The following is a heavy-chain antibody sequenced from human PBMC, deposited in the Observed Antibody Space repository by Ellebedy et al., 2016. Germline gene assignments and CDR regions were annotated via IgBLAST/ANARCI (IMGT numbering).Heavy chain of an antibody. CDR2: ITGMFGTT. CDR1: GGTFSSYA. J-gene: IGHJ1*01. D-gene: IGHD3-22*01. Sequence: ASVKVSCKASGGTFSSYAVTWVRQAPGRGLEWMGAITGMFGTTKYAQTLQGRVSITADELTSTAYMELSSLRSDDTAIYYCARGIYYYETYLQHWGQGTLVIVSS. CDR3: ARGIYYYETYLQH. V-gene: IGHV1-69*13.